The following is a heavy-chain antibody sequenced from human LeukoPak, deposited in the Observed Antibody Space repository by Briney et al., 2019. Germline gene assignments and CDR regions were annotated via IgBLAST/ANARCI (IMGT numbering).Heavy chain of an antibody. V-gene: IGHV3-7*01. Sequence: GGSLRLSCAASGFTFSSYWMSWVRQAPGKGLEWVANIKQDGSEKYYVDSVKDRFTISRDNAKNSLYLQMNSLRAEDTAVYYCARVGVGRSSAFDIRGQGTMVTVSS. CDR2: IKQDGSEK. D-gene: IGHD3-10*01. CDR1: GFTFSSYW. CDR3: ARVGVGRSSAFDI. J-gene: IGHJ3*02.